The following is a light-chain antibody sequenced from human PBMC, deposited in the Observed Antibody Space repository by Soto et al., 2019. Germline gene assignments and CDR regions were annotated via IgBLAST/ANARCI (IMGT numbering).Light chain of an antibody. CDR3: SSYTSSTAVL. V-gene: IGLV2-18*02. CDR1: SSDVGSYNR. CDR2: EVI. Sequence: QSALTQPPSVSGSPGQSVTISCTGTSSDVGSYNRVSWYQQPPGTAPKLMIYEVINRPSGVPDRFSGSKSGNTASLTISGLQAEDEADYYCSSYTSSTAVLFGGGTKLTVL. J-gene: IGLJ2*01.